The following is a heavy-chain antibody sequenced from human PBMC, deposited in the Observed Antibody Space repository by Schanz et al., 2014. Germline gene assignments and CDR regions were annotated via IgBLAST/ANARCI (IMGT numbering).Heavy chain of an antibody. J-gene: IGHJ6*04. CDR3: ASGEARVTSSGVVIVPMNV. V-gene: IGHV1-3*04. Sequence: QLMQSGSEVRKPGASVKVSCQASGYTFADHAVHWVRQAPGQGPEWVGWIHTGSGNTKYSQKFEGRVTITRDTSASIVYMELSSLRSEDTAVFFCASGEARVTSSGVVIVPMNVWGKGTTVIVSA. D-gene: IGHD3-3*01. CDR1: GYTFADHA. CDR2: IHTGSGNT.